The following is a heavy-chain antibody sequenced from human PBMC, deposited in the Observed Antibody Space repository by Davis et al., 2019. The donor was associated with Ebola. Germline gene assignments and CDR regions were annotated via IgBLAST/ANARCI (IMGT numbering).Heavy chain of an antibody. CDR3: ARGAVGYSGSYYRYFDY. CDR1: GFTFSSYE. CDR2: ISSSGSTI. V-gene: IGHV3-48*03. J-gene: IGHJ4*02. D-gene: IGHD1-26*01. Sequence: PGGSLRLSCAASGFTFSSYEMNWVRQAPGKGLEWVSYISSSGSTIYYADSVKGRFTISRDNAKNSLYLQMNSLRAEDTAVYYCARGAVGYSGSYYRYFDYWGQGTLVTVSS.